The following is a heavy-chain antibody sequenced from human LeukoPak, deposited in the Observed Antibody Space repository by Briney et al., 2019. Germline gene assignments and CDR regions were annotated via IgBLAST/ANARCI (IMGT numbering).Heavy chain of an antibody. J-gene: IGHJ4*02. D-gene: IGHD3-16*01. Sequence: QAGGSLRLSCAASGFTFSDYYMSWIRQAPGKGLEWVSVIYSGGSTYYADSVKGRFTIPRDNPKNTLYLEMNSLRAEDTAVNYCARSGPHLGFGYWGQGTLVTVSS. CDR1: GFTFSDYY. CDR3: ARSGPHLGFGY. CDR2: IYSGGST. V-gene: IGHV3-66*01.